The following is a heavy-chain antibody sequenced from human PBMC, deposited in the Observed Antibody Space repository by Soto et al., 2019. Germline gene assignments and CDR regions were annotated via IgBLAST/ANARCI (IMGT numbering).Heavy chain of an antibody. V-gene: IGHV4-34*01. CDR1: GGSFSGYY. Sequence: PSETLSLTCAVYGGSFSGYYWSWIRQPPGKGLEWIGEINHSGSTNYNPSLKSRVTISVDTSKNQFSLKVSSVTAADTAVYYCAKTGNYYYYYMDVWGKGTTVTVSS. CDR2: INHSGST. CDR3: AKTGNYYYYYMDV. J-gene: IGHJ6*03.